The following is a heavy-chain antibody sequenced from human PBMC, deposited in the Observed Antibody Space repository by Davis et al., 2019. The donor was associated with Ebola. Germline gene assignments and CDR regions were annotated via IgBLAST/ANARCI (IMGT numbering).Heavy chain of an antibody. V-gene: IGHV4-59*01. Sequence: MPSETLSLTCTVSGGSISSYYWSWIRQPPGKGLEWFGYIYYSGSTNYNPSLKSRVTISVDTSKNQFSLKLSSVTAADTAVYYCARVRWYYDILTGYSPDAFDIWGQGTMVTVSS. D-gene: IGHD3-9*01. J-gene: IGHJ3*02. CDR3: ARVRWYYDILTGYSPDAFDI. CDR1: GGSISSYY. CDR2: IYYSGST.